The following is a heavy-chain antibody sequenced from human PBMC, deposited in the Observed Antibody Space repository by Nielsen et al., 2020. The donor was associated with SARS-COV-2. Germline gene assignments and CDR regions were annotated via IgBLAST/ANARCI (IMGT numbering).Heavy chain of an antibody. CDR3: ARARATIFGLVMSYGMDV. D-gene: IGHD3/OR15-3a*01. J-gene: IGHJ6*02. CDR1: GYTFTDYC. CDR2: INPYSGGT. V-gene: IGHV1-2*06. Sequence: ASVKVSCKASGYTFTDYCIHWVRQAPGQGLEWMGRINPYSGGTNYARKFQGTVTMTRDASISTVYMELTSDDTAVYYCARARATIFGLVMSYGMDVWGQGTTVAVSS.